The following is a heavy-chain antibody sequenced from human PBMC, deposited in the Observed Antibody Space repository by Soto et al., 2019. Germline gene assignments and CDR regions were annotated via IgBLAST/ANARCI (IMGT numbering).Heavy chain of an antibody. Sequence: QVQLVDSGGGVVQPGRSLRLSCAASGFPFGPYTMHWVRQAPGKGLEWVAVISFDGSEEYYTDSVKGRFTISRDNSKNTLYLQMSSLRVEDTALYYCARGGGFCGGDCYKGGIDYWGQGTLVTVSS. D-gene: IGHD2-21*02. CDR2: ISFDGSEE. V-gene: IGHV3-30-3*01. J-gene: IGHJ4*02. CDR1: GFPFGPYT. CDR3: ARGGGFCGGDCYKGGIDY.